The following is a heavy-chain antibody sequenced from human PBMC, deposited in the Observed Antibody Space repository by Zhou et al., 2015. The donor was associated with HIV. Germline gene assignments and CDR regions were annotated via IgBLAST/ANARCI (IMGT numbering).Heavy chain of an antibody. D-gene: IGHD1-1*01. CDR1: GGTFNNYA. CDR2: IIPIFGIP. V-gene: IGHV1-69*01. Sequence: QVQLVQSGADLKKPGSSMEVSCKASGGTFNNYAINWVRQAPGQGLEWMGGIIPIFGIPNYAQRFQGRVTITADVSTKTVYMEMTSLTSEASAVYFCARDPLSTGTQPYYFDRWGQGTLITVSS. J-gene: IGHJ4*02. CDR3: ARDPLSTGTQPYYFDR.